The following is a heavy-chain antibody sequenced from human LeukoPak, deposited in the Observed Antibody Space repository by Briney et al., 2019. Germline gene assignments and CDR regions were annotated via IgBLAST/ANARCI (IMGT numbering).Heavy chain of an antibody. D-gene: IGHD1-1*01. Sequence: GGSLRLSCAASGFTFSSSDMSWVRQAPGSGLEWVSSIRHSDSNTYYADSVMGRFTLSRDNYKNTLYLQMNSLRAEDTAVYYCAKRGNPTVGHHYLDVWGKGTTVSVSS. CDR1: GFTFSSSD. CDR3: AKRGNPTVGHHYLDV. J-gene: IGHJ6*03. V-gene: IGHV3-23*05. CDR2: IRHSDSNT.